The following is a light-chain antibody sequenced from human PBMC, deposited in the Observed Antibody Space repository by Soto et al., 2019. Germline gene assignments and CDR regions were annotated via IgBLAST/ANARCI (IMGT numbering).Light chain of an antibody. CDR1: SSDIDAYNY. CDR2: DVS. J-gene: IGLJ1*01. V-gene: IGLV2-14*01. Sequence: QSALTQPASVSGSPGQSITISCTGTSSDIDAYNYVSWYRQHPGKAPKLMIYDVSNRPSGISNRFSGSKSGNTASLTISGLQAEDEADYYCGSYTTSSNYVFGTGTKVTVL. CDR3: GSYTTSSNYV.